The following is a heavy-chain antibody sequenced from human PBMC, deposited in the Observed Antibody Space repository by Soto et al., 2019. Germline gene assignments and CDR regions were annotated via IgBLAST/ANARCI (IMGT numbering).Heavy chain of an antibody. Sequence: SETLSLTCSVSGASISSRDYYWGWIRQTPGKGLEWIGNIDYNGVTYYNPSLKSRVTVSKDTSKNQFSLKLSSVTAADTAVYYCASLEDYYYGMDVWGQGTTVTVSS. CDR2: IDYNGVT. CDR3: ASLEDYYYGMDV. V-gene: IGHV4-39*07. J-gene: IGHJ6*02. CDR1: GASISSRDYY. D-gene: IGHD3-3*01.